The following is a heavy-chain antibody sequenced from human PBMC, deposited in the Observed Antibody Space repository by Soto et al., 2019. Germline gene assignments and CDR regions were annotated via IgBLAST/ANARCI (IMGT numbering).Heavy chain of an antibody. J-gene: IGHJ5*02. V-gene: IGHV4-38-2*01. CDR2: IYHSGST. CDR1: GYSISSGYY. Sequence: SETLSLTCXVSGYSISSGYYWGWIRQPPGKGLEWIGSIYHSGSTYYNPSLKSRVTISVDTSKNKFSLKLSSVTAADTAVYYCASLPPYCSGGSCYSGWFDPWGQGTLVTVSS. CDR3: ASLPPYCSGGSCYSGWFDP. D-gene: IGHD2-15*01.